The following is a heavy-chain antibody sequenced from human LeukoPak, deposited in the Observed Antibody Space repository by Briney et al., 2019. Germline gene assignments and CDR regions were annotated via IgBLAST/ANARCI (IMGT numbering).Heavy chain of an antibody. CDR3: ASNYDYGDYGQYFQH. Sequence: SETLSLTCAVSGGSISSGGYSWRWIRQPPGKGLEWIGYIYHSGSTYYNPSLKSRVTISVDRSKNQFSLKLSSVTAADTAVYYCASNYDYGDYGQYFQHWGQGTLVTVSS. CDR1: GGSISSGGYS. J-gene: IGHJ1*01. CDR2: IYHSGST. D-gene: IGHD4-17*01. V-gene: IGHV4-30-2*01.